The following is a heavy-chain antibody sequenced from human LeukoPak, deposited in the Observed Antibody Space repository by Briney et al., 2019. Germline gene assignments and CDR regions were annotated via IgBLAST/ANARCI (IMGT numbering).Heavy chain of an antibody. CDR3: ARDRISINALDM. D-gene: IGHD1-14*01. Sequence: SETLSLTCSVSGDSITGHYLTWIRQPPGNGLEWIGYISHIGSTNYNPSLKSRVAISVDTSKNQFSLKLTSVTAADTALYYCARDRISINALDMWGQGTMVTVSS. CDR2: ISHIGST. CDR1: GDSITGHY. J-gene: IGHJ3*02. V-gene: IGHV4-59*11.